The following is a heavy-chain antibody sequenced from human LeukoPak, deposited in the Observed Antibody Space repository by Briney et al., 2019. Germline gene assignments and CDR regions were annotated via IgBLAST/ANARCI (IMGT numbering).Heavy chain of an antibody. CDR2: MNPNNGNT. V-gene: IGHV1-8*01. CDR1: GYTFTSYG. CDR3: ARGLEMEVAAY. D-gene: IGHD5-24*01. Sequence: ASVKVSCKASGYTFTSYGINWVRQATGQGLEWMGWMNPNNGNTGCAQKFQGRLTMTRNTSISTAYMELSSLRSEDTAVYYCARGLEMEVAAYWGQGTSVTVSS. J-gene: IGHJ4*02.